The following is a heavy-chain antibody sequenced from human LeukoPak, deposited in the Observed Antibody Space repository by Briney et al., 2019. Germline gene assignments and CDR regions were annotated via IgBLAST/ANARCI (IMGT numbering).Heavy chain of an antibody. V-gene: IGHV4-59*01. Sequence: SETLSLTCTVSGGSISGYYWSWIRQPPGKGLEWIGYISYSGSTDYNPSLKSRVSISLGTSKNQVSLKLNSVTAADTAVYSCARVYSNNCRFDYWGQGTLVTVSS. CDR3: ARVYSNNCRFDY. D-gene: IGHD1-1*01. J-gene: IGHJ4*02. CDR1: GGSISGYY. CDR2: ISYSGST.